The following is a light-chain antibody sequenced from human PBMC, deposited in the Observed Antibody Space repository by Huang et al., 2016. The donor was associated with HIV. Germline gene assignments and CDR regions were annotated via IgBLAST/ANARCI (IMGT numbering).Light chain of an antibody. Sequence: DIQMTQSPMCLSASVGDRVTITCRESHSIDNVLNWYQQKAGEAPKVLISGASTLQSGVPSRFSGSGSGTDFTLTISSLQPEDFATYYWQQSYSTLYTFGQGSKLDIK. J-gene: IGKJ2*01. CDR3: QQSYSTLYT. V-gene: IGKV1-39*01. CDR1: HSIDNV. CDR2: GAS.